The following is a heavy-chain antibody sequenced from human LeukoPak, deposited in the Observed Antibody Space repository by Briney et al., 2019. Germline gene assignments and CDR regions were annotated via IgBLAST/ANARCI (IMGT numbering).Heavy chain of an antibody. CDR2: INGDASNT. J-gene: IGHJ5*02. D-gene: IGHD2-2*01. CDR1: GLTFNSYW. Sequence: AGGSLRLSCAASGLTFNSYWIHWVRQVAGKGLVWVARINGDASNTTYADSVKGRFTISRDNAKNTLYLQMNSLRVDDTAVYYCARAMPHDNWFDPWGQGSLVTVSS. CDR3: ARAMPHDNWFDP. V-gene: IGHV3-74*03.